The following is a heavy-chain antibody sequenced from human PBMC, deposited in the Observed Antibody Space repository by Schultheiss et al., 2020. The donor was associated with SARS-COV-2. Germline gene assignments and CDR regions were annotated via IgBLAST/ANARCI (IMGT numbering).Heavy chain of an antibody. CDR3: ARDWAAAAGTGY. J-gene: IGHJ4*02. Sequence: GESLKISCAASGFTFSSYAMHWVRQAPGKGLEWVAVISYDGSNKYYADSVKGRFTISRDNSKNTLYLQMNSLRAEDTAVYYCARDWAAAAGTGYWGQGTLVTVSS. V-gene: IGHV3-30*11. CDR1: GFTFSSYA. D-gene: IGHD6-13*01. CDR2: ISYDGSNK.